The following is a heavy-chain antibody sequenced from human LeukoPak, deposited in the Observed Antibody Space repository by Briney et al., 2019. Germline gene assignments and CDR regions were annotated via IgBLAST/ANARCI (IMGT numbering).Heavy chain of an antibody. CDR1: GFTFSSYA. CDR2: ISGSGGST. J-gene: IGHJ4*02. CDR3: AKDPLQYSSSSDVY. Sequence: GGSLRLSCAASGFTFSSYAMSWVRQAPGKGLEGVSAISGSGGSTYYADSVKGRFTISRDNSKNTLYLQMNSLRAEDTAVYYCAKDPLQYSSSSDVYWGQGTLVTVSS. V-gene: IGHV3-23*01. D-gene: IGHD6-6*01.